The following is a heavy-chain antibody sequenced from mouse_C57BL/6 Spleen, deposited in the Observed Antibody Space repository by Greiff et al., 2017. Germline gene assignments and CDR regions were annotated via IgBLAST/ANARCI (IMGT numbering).Heavy chain of an antibody. CDR2: IYPSDSET. D-gene: IGHD1-1*02. CDR3: ARREEEIWYYAMDY. J-gene: IGHJ4*01. V-gene: IGHV1-61*01. CDR1: GYTFTSYW. Sequence: QVQLQQPGAELVRPGSSVKLSCKASGYTFTSYWMDWVKQRPGQGLEWIGNIYPSDSETHYNQKFKDKATLTVDKSSSTAYMQLSSLTSEDSAVYYCARREEEIWYYAMDYWGQGTSVTVSS.